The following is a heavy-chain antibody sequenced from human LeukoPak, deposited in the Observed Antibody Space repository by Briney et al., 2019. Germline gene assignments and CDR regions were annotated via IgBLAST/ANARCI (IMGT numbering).Heavy chain of an antibody. V-gene: IGHV1-2*02. J-gene: IGHJ4*02. CDR2: INPNSGGT. D-gene: IGHD3-10*01. CDR1: GYTFTGYY. CDR3: ARGIEYYYGSGSYPPSGY. Sequence: ASVKVSCKASGYTFTGYYMHWVRQAPGQGLEWMGWINPNSGGTNYAQKFQGRVTMTRDTSISTAYMELSRLRSDDTAVYYCARGIEYYYGSGSYPPSGYWGQGTLVTVSS.